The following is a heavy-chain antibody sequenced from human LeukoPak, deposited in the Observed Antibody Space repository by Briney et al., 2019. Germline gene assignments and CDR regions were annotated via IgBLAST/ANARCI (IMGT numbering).Heavy chain of an antibody. D-gene: IGHD3-22*01. Sequence: GRFTISRDNSKNTLYLQMNSLRAEDTAVYYCAKDGGYYPPYDAFDIWGQGTMVTVSS. V-gene: IGHV3-30*02. J-gene: IGHJ3*02. CDR3: AKDGGYYPPYDAFDI.